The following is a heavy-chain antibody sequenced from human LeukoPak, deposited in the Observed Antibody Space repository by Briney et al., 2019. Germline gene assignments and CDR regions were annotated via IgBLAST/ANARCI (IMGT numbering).Heavy chain of an antibody. Sequence: PSETLPLTCTVSGGSISSHYWSWIRQPPGKGLEWIGYIYYSGSTNYNPSLKSRVTISVDTSKNQFSLKLSSVTAADTAVYYCARDYSNYKWKWFDPWGQGTLVTVSS. CDR3: ARDYSNYKWKWFDP. CDR2: IYYSGST. D-gene: IGHD4-11*01. CDR1: GGSISSHY. J-gene: IGHJ5*02. V-gene: IGHV4-59*11.